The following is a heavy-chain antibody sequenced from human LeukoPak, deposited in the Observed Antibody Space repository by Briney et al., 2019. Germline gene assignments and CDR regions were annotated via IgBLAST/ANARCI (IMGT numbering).Heavy chain of an antibody. D-gene: IGHD6-13*01. CDR2: ISGDGTST. Sequence: GGSLRLSCAASGFTFNEYAMHWVRQAPGKGLEWVSVISGDGTSTFYTDYYADSVKGRFTISRDNSVNSLYLQMNSPRSEDTALYYCTKDSSSWANYFDSWGQGTLVTVSS. CDR3: TKDSSSWANYFDS. V-gene: IGHV3-43*02. CDR1: GFTFNEYA. J-gene: IGHJ4*02.